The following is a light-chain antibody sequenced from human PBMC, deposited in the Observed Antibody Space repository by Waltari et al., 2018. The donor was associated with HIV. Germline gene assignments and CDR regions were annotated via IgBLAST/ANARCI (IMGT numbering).Light chain of an antibody. CDR2: DVI. CDR3: SSHAGSKVV. J-gene: IGLJ2*01. V-gene: IGLV2-8*01. CDR1: SSNVGGYNY. Sequence: QSALTQPPSASGSPGQPVTLSCTGTSSNVGGYNYVSWHQQHPGKAPNLMICDVIKRPSGVPDRFSGSKSGNTASLTVSGLQPEDEADYYCSSHAGSKVVFGGGTRLTVL.